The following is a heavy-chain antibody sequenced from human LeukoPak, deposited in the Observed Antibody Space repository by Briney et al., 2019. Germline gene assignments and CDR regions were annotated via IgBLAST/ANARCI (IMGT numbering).Heavy chain of an antibody. J-gene: IGHJ4*02. CDR1: GFTFRSYN. CDR2: ITGGSTTI. CDR3: ARVRSPGYFDY. V-gene: IGHV3-48*04. D-gene: IGHD3-16*02. Sequence: GGSLRLSCAASGFTFRSYNMNWVRQAPGKGLEWVSYITGGSTTIYYADSVKGRFTISRDNAKNSLYLQMNSLRAADTAVYYCARVRSPGYFDYWGQGTLVTVSS.